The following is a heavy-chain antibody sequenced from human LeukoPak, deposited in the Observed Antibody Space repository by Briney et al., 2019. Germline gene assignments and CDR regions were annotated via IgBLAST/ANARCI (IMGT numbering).Heavy chain of an antibody. CDR2: IYVTGN. CDR1: GGSIGTYY. D-gene: IGHD2-21*02. J-gene: IGHJ4*02. CDR3: ARSPYCGADCPSPFDS. V-gene: IGHV4-4*09. Sequence: SETLSLTCTVSGGSIGTYYWSWVRQSPGKGLEWIGYIYVTGNRYNPYLQSRVTISVDTSRNQFFLKMSSVTAADTAVYYCARSPYCGADCPSPFDSWGQGTLVTVSS.